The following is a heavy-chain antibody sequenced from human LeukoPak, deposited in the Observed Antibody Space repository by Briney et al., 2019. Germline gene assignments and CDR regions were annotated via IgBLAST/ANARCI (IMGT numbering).Heavy chain of an antibody. J-gene: IGHJ4*02. CDR2: ISWNSGSI. CDR1: GFTFDDYA. V-gene: IGHV3-9*01. D-gene: IGHD2-2*01. Sequence: QPGRSLRLSCAASGFTFDDYAMHWVRQAPGKGLEWVSGISWNSGSIGYADSVKGRFTISRDNAKNSLYLQMNSLRAEDTALYYCASSYRCSSTSCFDYWGQGTLVTVSS. CDR3: ASSYRCSSTSCFDY.